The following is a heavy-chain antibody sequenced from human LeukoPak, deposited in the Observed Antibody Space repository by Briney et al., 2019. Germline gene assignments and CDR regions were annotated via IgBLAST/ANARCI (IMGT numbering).Heavy chain of an antibody. CDR1: GGTFSSYA. CDR2: IIPILNIT. J-gene: IGHJ6*02. V-gene: IGHV1-69*04. Sequence: SVKVSCKASGGTFSSYANSWVRQTPGQGLEWMGRIIPILNITNYAQKFQGRVTITADKSTRTAYMELSSLRSEDTAVYYCARDPRGVAAYYYYGMDVWGQGTTVTVSS. D-gene: IGHD2-8*01. CDR3: ARDPRGVAAYYYYGMDV.